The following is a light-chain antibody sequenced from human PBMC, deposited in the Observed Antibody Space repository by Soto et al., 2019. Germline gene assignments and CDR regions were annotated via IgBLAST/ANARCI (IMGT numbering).Light chain of an antibody. V-gene: IGLV1-44*01. CDR3: TAWDDSLRAVL. CDR2: GND. CDR1: SSNIGSNT. Sequence: QSLLTQPPSASGTPGHRVTISCSGGSSNIGSNTANWYQHLPGAAPKLLIYGNDQRPSGVPDRFSGSKSGTSVFLAISGLQSEDEADYYCTAWDDSLRAVLFGGGTKLTVL. J-gene: IGLJ2*01.